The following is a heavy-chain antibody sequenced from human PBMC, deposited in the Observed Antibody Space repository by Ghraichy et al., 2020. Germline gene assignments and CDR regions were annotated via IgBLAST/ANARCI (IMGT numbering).Heavy chain of an antibody. CDR2: IYPGDSDT. CDR1: GYSFTSYW. Sequence: GESQNISCKGPGYSFTSYWIAWFRQVPGRGLEWMGTIYPGDSDTRYSPSFQGQVTISADKSISTAYLQWSRLKASDTAMYYCARKTYFDFRSDYLVGWFDPWGQGTLVTVSS. V-gene: IGHV5-51*01. J-gene: IGHJ5*02. CDR3: ARKTYFDFRSDYLVGWFDP. D-gene: IGHD3-3*01.